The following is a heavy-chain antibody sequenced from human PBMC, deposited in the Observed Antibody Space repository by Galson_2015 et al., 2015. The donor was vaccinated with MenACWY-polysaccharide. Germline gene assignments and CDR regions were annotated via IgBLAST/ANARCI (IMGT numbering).Heavy chain of an antibody. J-gene: IGHJ6*03. Sequence: SLRLSCAASGFIFNKHWMTWVRQGPGKGLEWVANIKEDGSGEYYVDSVKGRFTISRDNAKSLLYLQMNSLRAEDTGVYYCARREYCSSVSCPYYYYYMDVWGKGTTVTVSS. CDR2: IKEDGSGE. D-gene: IGHD2-2*01. CDR3: ARREYCSSVSCPYYYYYMDV. V-gene: IGHV3-7*01. CDR1: GFIFNKHW.